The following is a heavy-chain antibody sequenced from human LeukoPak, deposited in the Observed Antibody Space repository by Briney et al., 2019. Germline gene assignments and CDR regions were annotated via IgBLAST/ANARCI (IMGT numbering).Heavy chain of an antibody. CDR3: ARCTASCYANAFDV. CDR1: GYTFNNNA. Sequence: GGSLRLSCATSGYTFNNNAMSWVRQAPGKGLEWVSAINGGGDATEYADSVKGRFTISRDNSKNTLYLQMNSLRPDDTAVYYCARCTASCYANAFDVWGQGTLLTVSS. D-gene: IGHD2-2*01. CDR2: INGGGDAT. J-gene: IGHJ3*01. V-gene: IGHV3-23*01.